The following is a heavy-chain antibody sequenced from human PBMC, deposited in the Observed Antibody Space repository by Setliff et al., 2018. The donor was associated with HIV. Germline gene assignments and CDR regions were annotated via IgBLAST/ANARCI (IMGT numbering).Heavy chain of an antibody. Sequence: PDTLSLTCAVPGGSFSGYYWSWIRQPPGKRLEWIGEIKHSGTTKYNPSRESRVTILVDTSKNKFSLKLLSVTVAYTAVYYCTRLLRSGYSTTWYEGGAAWWFDPWGEGTLVTVSS. J-gene: IGHJ5*02. CDR3: TRLLRSGYSTTWYEGGAAWWFDP. CDR1: GGSFSGYY. D-gene: IGHD6-13*01. CDR2: IKHSGTT. V-gene: IGHV4-34*01.